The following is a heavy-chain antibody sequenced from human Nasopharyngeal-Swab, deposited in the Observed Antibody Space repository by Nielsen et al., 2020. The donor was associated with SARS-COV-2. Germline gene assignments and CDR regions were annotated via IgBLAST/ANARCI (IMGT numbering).Heavy chain of an antibody. J-gene: IGHJ1*01. D-gene: IGHD1-26*01. CDR2: INAGNGNT. CDR3: ARDCGSSLEYFQH. CDR1: GYTFTSYA. Sequence: ASVKVSCKASGYTFTSYAMHWVRQAPGQRLEWTGWINAGNGNTKYSQKFQGRVTITRDTSASTAYMELSSLRSEDTAVYYCARDCGSSLEYFQHWGQGTLVTVSS. V-gene: IGHV1-3*01.